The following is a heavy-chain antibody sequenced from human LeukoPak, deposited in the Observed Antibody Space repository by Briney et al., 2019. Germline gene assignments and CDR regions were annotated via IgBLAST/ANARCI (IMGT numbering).Heavy chain of an antibody. CDR3: TIDNGHGHTTVGFGYYYYYMAA. Sequence: GGSRRLSCAVSGITFSDAWLSWVRQPPGKGLEWIGRIKSKSDAETVDLAAPASGRFGISRDDAANTVYLQMRSLEAEDTGTYFCTIDNGHGHTTVGFGYYYYYMAAWGRGTTVTVS. D-gene: IGHD2-8*01. V-gene: IGHV3-15*01. CDR1: GITFSDAW. J-gene: IGHJ6*03. CDR2: IKSKSDAETV.